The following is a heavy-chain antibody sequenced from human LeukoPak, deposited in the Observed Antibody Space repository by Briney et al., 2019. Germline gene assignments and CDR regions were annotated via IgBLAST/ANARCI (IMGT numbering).Heavy chain of an antibody. Sequence: GGSLRLSCAASAFSVSSKYMSWVRQAPGKGLEWVSVLYSGNNTYYADSVKGRFTISRDNSKSTLFLQMNSLRAEDTAMYYCAKNRNTYAYIPIRYYFDYWGQGTLVTVSS. V-gene: IGHV3-53*05. J-gene: IGHJ4*02. CDR3: AKNRNTYAYIPIRYYFDY. CDR1: AFSVSSKY. D-gene: IGHD3-16*01. CDR2: LYSGNNT.